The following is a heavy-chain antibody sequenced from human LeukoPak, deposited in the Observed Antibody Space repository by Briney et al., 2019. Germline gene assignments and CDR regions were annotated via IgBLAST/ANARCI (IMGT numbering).Heavy chain of an antibody. CDR1: GYTLTELS. CDR2: FDPEDGET. D-gene: IGHD4-17*01. Sequence: ASVEVSCKVSGYTLTELSMHWVRQAPGKGLEWMGGFDPEDGETIYAQKFQGRVTMTEDTSTDTAYMELSSLRSEDTAVYYCATTLNSYGDYSNWFDPWGQGTLVTVSS. CDR3: ATTLNSYGDYSNWFDP. V-gene: IGHV1-24*01. J-gene: IGHJ5*02.